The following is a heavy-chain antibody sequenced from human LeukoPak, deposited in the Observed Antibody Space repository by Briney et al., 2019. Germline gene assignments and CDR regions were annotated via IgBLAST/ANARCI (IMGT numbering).Heavy chain of an antibody. CDR1: GGTFSSYA. CDR2: IIPILGIA. V-gene: IGHV1-69*04. D-gene: IGHD5-18*01. Sequence: GASVKVSCKASGGTFSSYAISWVRQAPGQGLEWMGRIIPILGIANYAQKFQGRVTITADKSTSTAYMELSSLRSEDTAVYYCASRGIQLWLLDYYYGMDVWGQGTTVTVSS. J-gene: IGHJ6*02. CDR3: ASRGIQLWLLDYYYGMDV.